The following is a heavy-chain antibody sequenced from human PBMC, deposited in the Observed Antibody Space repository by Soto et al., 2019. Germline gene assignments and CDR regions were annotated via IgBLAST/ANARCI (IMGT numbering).Heavy chain of an antibody. J-gene: IGHJ3*02. CDR1: GGSFRGYY. Sequence: PSETLSLTCAGYGGSFRGYYWSWIRQPPGKGLEWIGEINHSGSTNYNPSLKSRVTISVDTSKNQFSLKLSSVTAADTAVYCCAATGLDAFDIWGQGTMVTVSS. CDR2: INHSGST. CDR3: AATGLDAFDI. V-gene: IGHV4-34*01.